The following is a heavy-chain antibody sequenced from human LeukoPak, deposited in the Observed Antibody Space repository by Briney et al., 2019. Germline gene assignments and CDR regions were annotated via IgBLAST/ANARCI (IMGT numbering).Heavy chain of an antibody. J-gene: IGHJ3*02. V-gene: IGHV1-69*05. CDR3: SSTRLAAAGTGAFDI. CDR1: GGTFSSYA. D-gene: IGHD6-13*01. Sequence: ASVKVSCKASGGTFSSYAISWVRQAPGQGLEWMGGIIPIFGTANYAQKFQGRVTITTDESTSTAYMELSSLRSEDTAVYYCSSTRLAAAGTGAFDIWGQGTMVTVSS. CDR2: IIPIFGTA.